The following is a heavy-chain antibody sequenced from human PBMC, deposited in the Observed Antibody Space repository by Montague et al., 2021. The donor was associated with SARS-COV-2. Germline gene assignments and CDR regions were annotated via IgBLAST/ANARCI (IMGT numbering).Heavy chain of an antibody. CDR1: GGSFSDYH. D-gene: IGHD1-1*01. CDR2: INHYGST. CDR3: SSGAPGY. V-gene: IGHV4-34*01. Sequence: SETLSLTCAVYGGSFSDYHCTWICQSPPEGLELIGQINHYGSTKYNPSLKSRVTISIDTSTKQFSLKLTFVTAADTAVYYCSSGAPGYWGQGTLVTVSS. J-gene: IGHJ4*02.